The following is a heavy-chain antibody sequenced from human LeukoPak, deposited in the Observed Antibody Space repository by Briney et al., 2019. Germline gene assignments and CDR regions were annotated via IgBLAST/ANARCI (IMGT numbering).Heavy chain of an antibody. D-gene: IGHD6-13*01. J-gene: IGHJ5*01. CDR3: ARPGASSPGNWFAS. Sequence: ASVKVSCTASGYTFTNHAMHWVRQAPGQGLEWMGWIDTADGNTKYSQRFQGRVTITRDTSASIVYLELTSLRSEDTAVYYCARPGASSPGNWFASWGQGTLVTVSS. V-gene: IGHV1-3*04. CDR2: IDTADGNT. CDR1: GYTFTNHA.